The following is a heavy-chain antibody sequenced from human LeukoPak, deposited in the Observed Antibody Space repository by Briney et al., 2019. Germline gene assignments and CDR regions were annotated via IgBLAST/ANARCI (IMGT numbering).Heavy chain of an antibody. D-gene: IGHD3-16*02. CDR3: ARDSGMITFGGVIVKGDYFNY. Sequence: GRSLRLSCVGSGISFSRYWMAWVRQAPGKGLEWVALISYDGSNKYYADSAKGRFTISRDNSKNTLYLQMNSLRAEDTAVYYCARDSGMITFGGVIVKGDYFNYWGQGTLVTVSS. CDR1: GISFSRYW. CDR2: ISYDGSNK. V-gene: IGHV3-30*19. J-gene: IGHJ4*02.